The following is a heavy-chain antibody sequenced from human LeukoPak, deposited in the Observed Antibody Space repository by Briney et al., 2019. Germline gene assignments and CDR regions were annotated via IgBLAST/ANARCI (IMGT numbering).Heavy chain of an antibody. Sequence: GGSLRLSCAASGFTFSNFWMHWVRQAPGKGLVWVALIYGDGSFTRYADSVKGRFTISRDNAKNTVYLQMNSLRAEDTAVYYCAKGPRITMIVPHGAFDIWGQGTMVTVSS. V-gene: IGHV3-74*01. D-gene: IGHD3-22*01. J-gene: IGHJ3*02. CDR1: GFTFSNFW. CDR3: AKGPRITMIVPHGAFDI. CDR2: IYGDGSFT.